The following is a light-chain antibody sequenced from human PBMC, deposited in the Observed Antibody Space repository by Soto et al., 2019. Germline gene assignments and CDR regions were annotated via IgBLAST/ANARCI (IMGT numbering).Light chain of an antibody. CDR3: QQSFTTPLT. Sequence: DIQMTQSPSSLSASVGDRVTITCRASQSIGRVLNWHQQKPGKAPNVLINVASTLRSGVPSRFSGSGSGTDFNLTINSLQPKDFATYFCQQSFTTPLTFGGGTKVEIK. CDR1: QSIGRV. J-gene: IGKJ4*01. CDR2: VAS. V-gene: IGKV1-39*01.